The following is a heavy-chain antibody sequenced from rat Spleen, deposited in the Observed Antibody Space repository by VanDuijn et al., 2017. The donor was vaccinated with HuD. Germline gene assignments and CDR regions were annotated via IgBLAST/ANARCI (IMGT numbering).Heavy chain of an antibody. J-gene: IGHJ2*01. CDR1: GVTFNNYW. D-gene: IGHD1-6*01. CDR2: ISTAGGST. V-gene: IGHV5-31*01. CDR3: STAGSFTDYYFAGGFDY. Sequence: EVQLVESGGGLVQPGRSLKLSCVASGVTFNNYWMTWIRQAPGKGLEWVAYISTAGGSTYYPDAVKGRFTISRDNAKSTLYLQMDSRRSEDTATYYCSTAGSFTDYYFAGGFDYWGQGVMVTVSS.